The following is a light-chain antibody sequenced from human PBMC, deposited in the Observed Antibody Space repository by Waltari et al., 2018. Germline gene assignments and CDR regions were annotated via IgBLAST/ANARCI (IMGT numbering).Light chain of an antibody. CDR2: DAS. Sequence: DIQLTQSPSPLSASVGDRVTLSCRASQSLYNYINWYQQKPGKAPKLLIYDASRMQSAVPSKFSASGSGTDFTLTISRLQPEDFATYYCQQSNSTPRTFGQGTKVVIK. CDR1: QSLYNY. CDR3: QQSNSTPRT. V-gene: IGKV1-39*01. J-gene: IGKJ1*01.